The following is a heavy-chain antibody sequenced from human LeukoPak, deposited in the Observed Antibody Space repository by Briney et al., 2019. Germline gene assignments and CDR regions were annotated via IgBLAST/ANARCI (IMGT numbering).Heavy chain of an antibody. D-gene: IGHD3-10*01. CDR3: AKDDGSGSYNNFDY. CDR1: GFTFDDYA. V-gene: IGHV3-43D*03. J-gene: IGHJ4*02. CDR2: ISWDGGST. Sequence: GSLRLSCAASGFTFDDYAMHWVRQAPGKGLEWVSLISWDGGSTYYADSVKGRFTISRDNSKNSLYLQMNSLRAEDTALYYCAKDDGSGSYNNFDYWGQGTLVTVSS.